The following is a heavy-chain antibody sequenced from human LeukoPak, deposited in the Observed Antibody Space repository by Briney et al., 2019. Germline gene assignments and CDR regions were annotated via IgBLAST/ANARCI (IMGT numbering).Heavy chain of an antibody. CDR1: GGSISSSSYY. CDR3: ARYPLYCSSTTCYYY. Sequence: SETPSLTCTVSGGSISSSSYYWGWIRQPPGKGLEWIGSIYYSGSTYYNPSLKSRVTISVDTSKNQFSLKLSSVTAADTAVYYCARYPLYCSSTTCYYYWGQGTLVTVSS. D-gene: IGHD2-2*01. V-gene: IGHV4-39*01. J-gene: IGHJ4*02. CDR2: IYYSGST.